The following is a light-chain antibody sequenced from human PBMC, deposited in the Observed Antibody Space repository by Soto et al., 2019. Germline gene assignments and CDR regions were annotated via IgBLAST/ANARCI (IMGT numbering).Light chain of an antibody. CDR3: SSYTSDNTLV. CDR2: DVT. Sequence: QSALTQPASVSGSPGQSITISCTGTSSDVGGYNYVSWNQQHPGKAPKLMIYDVTNRPSGVSNRFSGSKSGNTASLTISGLQAEDEADYYCSSYTSDNTLVFGGGTKLTVL. J-gene: IGLJ2*01. CDR1: SSDVGGYNY. V-gene: IGLV2-14*03.